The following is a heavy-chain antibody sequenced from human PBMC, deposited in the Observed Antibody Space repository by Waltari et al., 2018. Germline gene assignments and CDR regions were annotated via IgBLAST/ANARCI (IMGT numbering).Heavy chain of an antibody. Sequence: EVQLVESGGDLIKPGGSLRLACAASGLNFRKSWMTWVRQAPGKGLEWVGRIKSKDDGGTADYAAPVKGRFTISRNDSKQTLYLYMNNLETEDTGVYYCTTPRGFSGYDSNFDYWGQGTLVTV. CDR3: TTPRGFSGYDSNFDY. D-gene: IGHD5-12*01. CDR2: IKSKDDGGTA. J-gene: IGHJ4*02. V-gene: IGHV3-15*01. CDR1: GLNFRKSW.